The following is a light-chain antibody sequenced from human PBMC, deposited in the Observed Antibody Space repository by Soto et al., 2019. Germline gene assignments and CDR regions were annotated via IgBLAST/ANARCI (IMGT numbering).Light chain of an antibody. Sequence: DIQMTQSPSTLSASVGDRVTITCRASQSLRGWLAWYQQRPGKAPKALIYDASTLANGVPSRFSGSGSETEFTLTISSLQPEDFATYYCLQYNSYPWTFGQGTKVDIK. J-gene: IGKJ1*01. V-gene: IGKV1-5*01. CDR2: DAS. CDR3: LQYNSYPWT. CDR1: QSLRGW.